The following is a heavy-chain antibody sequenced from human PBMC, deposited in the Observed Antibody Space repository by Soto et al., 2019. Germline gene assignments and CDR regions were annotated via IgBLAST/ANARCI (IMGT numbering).Heavy chain of an antibody. J-gene: IGHJ6*02. V-gene: IGHV3-13*01. Sequence: EVQLVESGGGLVQPGGSLRLSCAASGFTFSSYDMHWVRQATGKGLEWVSAIGTAGDTYYPGSVKGRFTICRENAKNYLYIENNSRTAGDTCVYYCARGGVLRCLEGGMDVWGQGTTVTVSS. CDR3: ARGGVLRCLEGGMDV. CDR1: GFTFSSYD. CDR2: IGTAGDT. D-gene: IGHD3-3*01.